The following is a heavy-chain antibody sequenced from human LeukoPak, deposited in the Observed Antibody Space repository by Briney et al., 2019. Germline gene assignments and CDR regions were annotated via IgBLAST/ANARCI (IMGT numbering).Heavy chain of an antibody. J-gene: IGHJ4*02. D-gene: IGHD3-22*01. CDR2: ISAYNGNT. V-gene: IGHV1-18*01. CDR3: ARDRSDSSGYYFPLDY. CDR1: GYTFTSYG. Sequence: ASVKVSCKASGYTFTSYGISWVRQAPGHGLEWMGWISAYNGNTNYAQKLQGRVTMTTDTSTSTAYMELRSLRSDDTAVYYCARDRSDSSGYYFPLDYWGQGTLVTVSS.